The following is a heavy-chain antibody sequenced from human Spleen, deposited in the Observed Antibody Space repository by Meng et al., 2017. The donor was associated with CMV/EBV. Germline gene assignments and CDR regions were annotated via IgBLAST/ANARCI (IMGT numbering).Heavy chain of an antibody. D-gene: IGHD2-21*01. CDR3: AKDWEDIGVCYGYFDY. Sequence: FTFISYAMSWLRQAPGQGLDSGSAISGSAGTTSYPDSVAGLFTISRDNSKSPLFVQLTSLRVEDTAVYYCAKDWEDIGVCYGYFDYWGQGTLVTVSS. V-gene: IGHV3-23*01. CDR1: FTFISYA. CDR2: ISGSAGTT. J-gene: IGHJ4*02.